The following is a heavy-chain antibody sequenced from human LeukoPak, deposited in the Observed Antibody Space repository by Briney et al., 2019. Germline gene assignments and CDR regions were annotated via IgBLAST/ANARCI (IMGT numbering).Heavy chain of an antibody. V-gene: IGHV3-30*03. CDR1: GFTFSSYA. D-gene: IGHD3-3*01. CDR2: VSYDGSNK. CDR3: ARSLEVAFWSGLPDY. J-gene: IGHJ4*02. Sequence: GGSLRLSCAASGFTFSSYALHWVRQAPGKGLEWVAVVSYDGSNKYYADSVKGRFTISRDNAKNSLYVQMNSLRDEDTAVYYCARSLEVAFWSGLPDYWGQGTLVTVSS.